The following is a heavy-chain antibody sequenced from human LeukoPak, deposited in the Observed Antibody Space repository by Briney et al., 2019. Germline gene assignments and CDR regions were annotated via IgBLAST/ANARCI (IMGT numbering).Heavy chain of an antibody. J-gene: IGHJ4*02. Sequence: GGSLRLSCAASGFTFSSSAMSWVRQAPGKGLEWVSSISGSGNNTYYTDSVKGRFTISRDNSKNTLYLQMNSLRAEDTAVYYCARLGGGYYFDYWGQGTLVTVSS. CDR1: GFTFSSSA. CDR3: ARLGGGYYFDY. D-gene: IGHD3-16*01. CDR2: ISGSGNNT. V-gene: IGHV3-23*01.